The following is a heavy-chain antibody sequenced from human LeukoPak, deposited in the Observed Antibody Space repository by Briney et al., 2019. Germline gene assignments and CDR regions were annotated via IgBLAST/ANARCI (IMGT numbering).Heavy chain of an antibody. J-gene: IGHJ6*02. Sequence: GGSLRLSCVASGFTFSSHWMHWVRQAPGKGLVWVSRINSDGISTSYADSVKGRFTISRDNAKNTVYLQMNSLRAEDTAVYHCARDVYDFWSGHTTSSFGMDVWGQGTTVTVSS. CDR2: INSDGIST. CDR1: GFTFSSHW. V-gene: IGHV3-74*01. D-gene: IGHD3-3*01. CDR3: ARDVYDFWSGHTTSSFGMDV.